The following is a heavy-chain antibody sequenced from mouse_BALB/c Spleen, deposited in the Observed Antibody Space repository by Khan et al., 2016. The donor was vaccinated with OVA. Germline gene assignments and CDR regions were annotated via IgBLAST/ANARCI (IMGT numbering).Heavy chain of an antibody. J-gene: IGHJ2*02. CDR2: ISYSGRT. Sequence: EVQLQESGPGLVKPSQSLSLTCTVTGYSITSDYAWNWIRQFPGNKLEWMGYISYSGRTSYNPSLKSRISITRDTSKNKFFLQLNSVTTEDTATYDCAGAGTITTVGATDLDYWGQGTSLTVSS. CDR3: AGAGTITTVGATDLDY. D-gene: IGHD1-1*01. V-gene: IGHV3-2*02. CDR1: GYSITSDYA.